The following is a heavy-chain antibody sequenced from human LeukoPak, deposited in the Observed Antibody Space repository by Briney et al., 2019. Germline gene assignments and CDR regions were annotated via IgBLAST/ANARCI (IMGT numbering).Heavy chain of an antibody. CDR1: GGTFSSYA. J-gene: IGHJ6*02. CDR3: ASPPLGYCSSTSCYIHHYYYGMDV. V-gene: IGHV1-69*04. CDR2: IIPILGIA. D-gene: IGHD2-2*02. Sequence: SVKVSCKASGGTFSSYAISWVRQAPGQGLEWMGRIIPILGIANYAQKFQGRVTITADKSTSTAYMELSSLRSEDTAVYYCASPPLGYCSSTSCYIHHYYYGMDVWGQGTTVTVSS.